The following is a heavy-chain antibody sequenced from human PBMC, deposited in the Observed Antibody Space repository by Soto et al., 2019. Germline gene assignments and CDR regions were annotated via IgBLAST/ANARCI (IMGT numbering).Heavy chain of an antibody. CDR3: ARDWFPKGMDV. CDR2: ISYDGSNR. CDR1: GFTFSSYA. D-gene: IGHD3-10*01. J-gene: IGHJ6*02. Sequence: GGSLRLSCAASGFTFSSYAMHWVRQAPGKGLEWVAVISYDGSNRYYADSVKGRFTISRDNSKNTLYLQMNSLRAEDTAVYYCARDWFPKGMDVWGQGTTVTVSS. V-gene: IGHV3-30-3*01.